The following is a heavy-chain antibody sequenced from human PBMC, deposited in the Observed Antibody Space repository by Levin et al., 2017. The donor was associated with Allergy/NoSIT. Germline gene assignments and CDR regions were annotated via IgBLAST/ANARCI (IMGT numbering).Heavy chain of an antibody. Sequence: GESLKISCAASGFTFGTYAMTWVRQAPGKGLEWVSAISGSGGVTNYADSVKGRFTISRDNSKNRLYLQMNSLRAEDTAVYYCAKSGNYNDNGGYANWGQGTLVTVSS. J-gene: IGHJ4*02. CDR3: AKSGNYNDNGGYAN. V-gene: IGHV3-23*01. CDR2: ISGSGGVT. CDR1: GFTFGTYA. D-gene: IGHD3-9*01.